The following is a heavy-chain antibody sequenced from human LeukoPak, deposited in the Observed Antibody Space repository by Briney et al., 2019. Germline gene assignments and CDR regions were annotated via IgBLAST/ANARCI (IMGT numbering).Heavy chain of an antibody. CDR2: IKQDESEK. V-gene: IGHV3-7*01. Sequence: GGALRLSCAASGFTFSSYWMSWVRQAQGKVLEWVANIKQDESEKYYVDSVKGRFTISRDNAKNSLYLQMNSLRAEDTAVYYCARDKIEGPTKLDYWGQGILVTVSS. CDR1: GFTFSSYW. J-gene: IGHJ4*02. D-gene: IGHD1-1*01. CDR3: ARDKIEGPTKLDY.